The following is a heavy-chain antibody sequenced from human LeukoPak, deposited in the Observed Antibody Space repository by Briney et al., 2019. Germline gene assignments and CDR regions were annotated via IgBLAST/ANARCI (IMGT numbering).Heavy chain of an antibody. V-gene: IGHV3-23*01. J-gene: IGHJ4*02. CDR3: AKEFIAGDGHVDCDS. CDR2: ITSSGATT. CDR1: GFTISTYA. Sequence: PGGSLRLSCAASGFTISTYAMTWVRQAPGKGLEWVSSITSSGATTYYADSVKGRFTISRYISKNTLYLQMNSLTAEDSAVYYCAKEFIAGDGHVDCDSWGQGTLVTVSS. D-gene: IGHD5-24*01.